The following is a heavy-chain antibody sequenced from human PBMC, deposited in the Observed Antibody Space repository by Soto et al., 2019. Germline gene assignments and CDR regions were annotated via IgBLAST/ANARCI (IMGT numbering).Heavy chain of an antibody. V-gene: IGHV3-23*01. CDR2: INCSGGNT. CDR3: ASRPGEEPPPHMLPLDY. J-gene: IGHJ4*02. CDR1: GFTFSSYA. D-gene: IGHD3-10*02. Sequence: PGGSLRLSCAASGFTFSSYAMSWVRQAPGKGLEWVSAINCSGGNTYYADSVKGRFTVSRDNSENTLYLQMSSLRDEDTAVYYCASRPGEEPPPHMLPLDYWGRGTLVTVSS.